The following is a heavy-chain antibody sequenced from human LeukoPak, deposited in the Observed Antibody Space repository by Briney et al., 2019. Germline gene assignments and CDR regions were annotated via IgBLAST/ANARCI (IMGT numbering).Heavy chain of an antibody. Sequence: GESLKISCVGSGYRFSDYWIGWVRQMPGKGLEWMGIIYPGDSDTRYSPSFQGQVTISADKSTSTAYLQWSSLKASDTAMYYCARQETRTSSFDPWGQGTLVTVSS. CDR1: GYRFSDYW. D-gene: IGHD3-16*01. V-gene: IGHV5-51*01. CDR3: ARQETRTSSFDP. CDR2: IYPGDSDT. J-gene: IGHJ5*02.